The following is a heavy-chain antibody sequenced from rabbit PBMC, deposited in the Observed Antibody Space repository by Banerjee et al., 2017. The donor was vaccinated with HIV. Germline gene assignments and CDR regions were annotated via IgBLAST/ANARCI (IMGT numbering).Heavy chain of an antibody. V-gene: IGHV1S40*01. D-gene: IGHD4-2*01. CDR3: ARDAGYAGSNL. Sequence: QSLQESGGGLFQPGGSLALTCKASGFSLSNKYVMCWVRQAPGKGLEWIACINTSTGNNVYAIWAKGRFTISKTSSTTVTLQMTSLTAADTATYFCARDAGYAGSNLWGPGTLVTVS. CDR1: GFSLSNKYV. J-gene: IGHJ4*01. CDR2: INTSTGNN.